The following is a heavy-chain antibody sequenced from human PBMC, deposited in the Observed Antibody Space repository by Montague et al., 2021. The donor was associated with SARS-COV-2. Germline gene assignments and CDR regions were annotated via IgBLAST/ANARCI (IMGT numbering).Heavy chain of an antibody. CDR2: ISGAGTTI. CDR1: GFTFSYFE. V-gene: IGHV3-48*03. CDR3: ARDLVVTDGISDY. Sequence: SLRLSCAASGFTFSYFEMNWVRQAPGKGLEWISYISGAGTTIYYSYSXXVRFTISRDNAKNSLYLQMNSLRAEDTAVYYCARDLVVTDGISDYWGQGTLVTVSS. D-gene: IGHD2-8*02. J-gene: IGHJ4*02.